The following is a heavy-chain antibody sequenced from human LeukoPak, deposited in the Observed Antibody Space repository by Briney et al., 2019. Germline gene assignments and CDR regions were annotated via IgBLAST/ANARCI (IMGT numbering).Heavy chain of an antibody. CDR1: GYTFTDYY. CDR3: ARYDFWKAWFDP. J-gene: IGHJ5*02. V-gene: IGHV1-2*02. D-gene: IGHD3-3*01. Sequence: ASVKVSCKASGYTFTDYYMYWVRQAPGQGLEWMGCINPNSGGTNYAQKFQGRVTMIRGTSISTAYMELSRLRSDDTAVYYCARYDFWKAWFDPWGQGTLVTVSS. CDR2: INPNSGGT.